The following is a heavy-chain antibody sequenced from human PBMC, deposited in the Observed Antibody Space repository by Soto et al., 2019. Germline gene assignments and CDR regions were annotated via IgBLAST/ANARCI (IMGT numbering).Heavy chain of an antibody. Sequence: GGSLRLSCAASGFTFSSYAMSWVRQAPGKGLEWVSAISGSGGSTYYADSVKGRFTISRDNSKNTLYLQMNNLRAEDTAVYYCAKYSSGWYRGDGFDYWGQGTLVTVSS. CDR3: AKYSSGWYRGDGFDY. CDR2: ISGSGGST. J-gene: IGHJ4*02. D-gene: IGHD6-19*01. CDR1: GFTFSSYA. V-gene: IGHV3-23*01.